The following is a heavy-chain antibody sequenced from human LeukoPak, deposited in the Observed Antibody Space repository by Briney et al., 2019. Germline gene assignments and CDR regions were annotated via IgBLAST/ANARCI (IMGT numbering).Heavy chain of an antibody. CDR2: IIPILGIA. D-gene: IGHD3-22*01. J-gene: IGHJ4*02. CDR1: GGTFSSYA. V-gene: IGHV1-69*04. CDR3: ARVEDYYDSSGYRDY. Sequence: SVKVSCKASGGTFSSYAISWVRQAPGQGLEWMGRIIPILGIANYAQKFQGRVTITADKSTSTAYMELSSLRSEDTAVYYCARVEDYYDSSGYRDYWGQGTLVTVSS.